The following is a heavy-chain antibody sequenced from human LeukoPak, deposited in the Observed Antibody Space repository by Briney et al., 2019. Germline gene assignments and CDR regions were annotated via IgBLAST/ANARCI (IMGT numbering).Heavy chain of an antibody. CDR3: ARVQGPIDY. J-gene: IGHJ4*02. CDR1: GYSISSGYY. CDR2: IYHSGST. V-gene: IGHV4-38-2*02. D-gene: IGHD4-11*01. Sequence: SETLSLTCTVSGYSISSGYYWGWIRQPPGKGLEWIGSIYHSGSTYYNPSLKSRVTISVDTSKNQFSLKLSSVTAADTAVYYCARVQGPIDYWGQGTLVTVSS.